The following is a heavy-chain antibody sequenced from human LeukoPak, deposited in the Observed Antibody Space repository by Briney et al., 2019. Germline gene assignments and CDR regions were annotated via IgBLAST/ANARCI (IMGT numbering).Heavy chain of an antibody. J-gene: IGHJ3*02. CDR1: GSIRSYY. CDR2: IYTSGST. CDR3: ARQKCTSTSCLTKNAFDI. D-gene: IGHD2-2*01. V-gene: IGHV4-4*09. Sequence: SETLSLTCTVSGSIRSYYWSWIRQPPGKGPEWVGYIYTSGSTNYNPSLKSRVTISVDTSKNQFSLDLSSVTAADTAVYYCARQKCTSTSCLTKNAFDIWGQGTMVTVSS.